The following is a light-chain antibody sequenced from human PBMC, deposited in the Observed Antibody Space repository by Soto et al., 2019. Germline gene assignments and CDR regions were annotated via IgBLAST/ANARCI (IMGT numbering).Light chain of an antibody. CDR2: KAS. CDR3: QQYNSYSRT. J-gene: IGKJ1*01. CDR1: QGISSW. Sequence: QMTQSPSYVSASVGDRFNSTCRASQGISSWLAWYQQKKGKAPKXXIYKASSLESGVPSRFSGSGYGTEFNLTISSLQTDDFATYYCQQYNSYSRTFGQGTKVDIK. V-gene: IGKV1-5*03.